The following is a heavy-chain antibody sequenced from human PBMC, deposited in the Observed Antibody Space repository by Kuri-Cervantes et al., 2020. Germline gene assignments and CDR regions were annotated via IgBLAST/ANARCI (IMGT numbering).Heavy chain of an antibody. V-gene: IGHV1-46*01. CDR3: ARDRNHLTKTGTTIHDY. D-gene: IGHD1-7*01. CDR1: GYTFTNYY. Sequence: ASVKVSCKAFGYTFTNYYMHWVRQAPGQGLEWMGIINPSGGSTSYAQKFQGRVTMTRDTSTSTVYMDLSSLRSEDTAVYYCARDRNHLTKTGTTIHDYWGQGTLVTVSS. CDR2: INPSGGST. J-gene: IGHJ4*02.